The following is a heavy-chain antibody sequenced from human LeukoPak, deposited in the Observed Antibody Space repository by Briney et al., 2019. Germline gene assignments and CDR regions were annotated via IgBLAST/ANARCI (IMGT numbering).Heavy chain of an antibody. J-gene: IGHJ6*02. CDR2: ISGSGGST. D-gene: IGHD2-2*01. V-gene: IGHV3-23*01. CDR1: GFTFSSYA. Sequence: EGSLRLSCAASGFTFSSYAMSWVGQAPGKGLEWVSAISGSGGSTYYADSVKGRFTISRDNSKNTLYLQMNSLRAEDTAVYYCAAPRPYCSSTSCHSYYYYGMDVWGQGTTVTVSS. CDR3: AAPRPYCSSTSCHSYYYYGMDV.